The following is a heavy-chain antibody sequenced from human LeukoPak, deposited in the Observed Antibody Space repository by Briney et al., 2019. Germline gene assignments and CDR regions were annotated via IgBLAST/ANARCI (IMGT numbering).Heavy chain of an antibody. Sequence: ASVRVSCKASGYTFTSFGISWVRQAPGQGLEWMGWISPYNGNTNYPQKVQGRITVTTDTSTSTAYMELRSLRSDDTAVYYCAREGYDSSGYYYYWGQGTLVTVSS. J-gene: IGHJ4*02. CDR2: ISPYNGNT. D-gene: IGHD3-22*01. CDR3: AREGYDSSGYYYY. V-gene: IGHV1-18*01. CDR1: GYTFTSFG.